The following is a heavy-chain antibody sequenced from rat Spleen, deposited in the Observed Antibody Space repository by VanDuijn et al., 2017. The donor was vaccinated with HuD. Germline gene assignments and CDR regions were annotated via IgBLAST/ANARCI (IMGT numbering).Heavy chain of an antibody. Sequence: EVQLVESGGGFVQPGRSLKLSCAASGFTFNNYGVAWVRQAPTAGLEWVATISYGDSSGHSGTYYRDSVRGRFTISRDDAKSTLSLQMDSLRSEDTATYYCARRHYGYTDYFDYWGQGVMVTVSS. CDR3: ARRHYGYTDYFDY. J-gene: IGHJ2*01. CDR2: ISYGDSSGHSGT. CDR1: GFTFNNYG. V-gene: IGHV5-29*01. D-gene: IGHD1-9*01.